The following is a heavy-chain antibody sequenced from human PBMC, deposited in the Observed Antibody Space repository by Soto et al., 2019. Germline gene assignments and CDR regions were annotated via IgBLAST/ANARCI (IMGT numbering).Heavy chain of an antibody. Sequence: SETLSLTCTVSGGSISSGDYYWSWIRQPPGKGLEWIGYIYYSGSTYYNPSLKSRVTISVDTSKNQFSLKLSSVTAADTAVYYCARGKGVVVVPAAISGSYMHNWFDPWGQGTLVTVSS. J-gene: IGHJ5*02. CDR2: IYYSGST. CDR1: GGSISSGDYY. V-gene: IGHV4-30-4*02. CDR3: ARGKGVVVVPAAISGSYMHNWFDP. D-gene: IGHD2-2*01.